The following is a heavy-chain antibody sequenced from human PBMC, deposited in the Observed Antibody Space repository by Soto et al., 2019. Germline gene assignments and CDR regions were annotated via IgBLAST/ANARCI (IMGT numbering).Heavy chain of an antibody. CDR2: IFYSGSA. J-gene: IGHJ4*02. D-gene: IGHD6-19*01. V-gene: IGHV4-59*11. CDR3: ARVGSSGWSPDY. Sequence: SETLSLTCSVSGGSISGHYWTWIRQSPGKGLEWIGYIFYSGSANYNPSLKSRVTISVDTSKNQFSLKMSSVTAADTAVYYCARVGSSGWSPDYWGRGTLVTVSS. CDR1: GGSISGHY.